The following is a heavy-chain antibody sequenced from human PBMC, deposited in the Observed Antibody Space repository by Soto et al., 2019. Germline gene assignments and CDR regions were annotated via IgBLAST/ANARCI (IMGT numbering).Heavy chain of an antibody. CDR1: GLSISNNY. V-gene: IGHV3-53*01. J-gene: IGHJ6*02. Sequence: PGGSLRLSCAASGLSISNNYMTWVRQAPGKGPEWVSLIDSGGDTYYADSVKGRFTLSRDSSKNTLYLQMNSLRAEDTAVYNCARGGSLYYYYGIDVWGQGTTVTVSS. CDR3: ARGGSLYYYYGIDV. D-gene: IGHD3-16*01. CDR2: IDSGGDT.